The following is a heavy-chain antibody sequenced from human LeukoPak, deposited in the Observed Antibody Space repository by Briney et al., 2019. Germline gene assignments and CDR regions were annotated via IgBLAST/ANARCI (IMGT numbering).Heavy chain of an antibody. CDR1: GGTFSSYA. V-gene: IGHV1-69*13. Sequence: EAAVKVSCKASGGTFSSYAISWVRQAPGQGLEWMGGIIPIFGTANYAQKFQGRVTITADESTSTAYMELSSLRSEDTAVYYCARGPAVAGIGYFDYWGQGTLVTVSS. CDR2: IIPIFGTA. D-gene: IGHD6-19*01. J-gene: IGHJ4*02. CDR3: ARGPAVAGIGYFDY.